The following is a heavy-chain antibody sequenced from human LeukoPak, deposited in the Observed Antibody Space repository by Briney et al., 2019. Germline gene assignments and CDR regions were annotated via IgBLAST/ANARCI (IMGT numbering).Heavy chain of an antibody. CDR2: INHSGST. Sequence: SETLSLTCAVYGGSFSGYYWSWIRQPPGKGLEWIGEINHSGSTNYNPSLKSRVTISVDTSKNQFSLKLSSVTAADTAVYYCASAQGGYCSSTSCYTRYPYYYYGMDVWAQGTTVTVSS. CDR1: GGSFSGYY. V-gene: IGHV4-34*01. J-gene: IGHJ6*02. CDR3: ASAQGGYCSSTSCYTRYPYYYYGMDV. D-gene: IGHD2-2*02.